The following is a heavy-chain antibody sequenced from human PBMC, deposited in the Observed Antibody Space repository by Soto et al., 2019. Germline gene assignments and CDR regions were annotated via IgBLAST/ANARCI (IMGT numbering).Heavy chain of an antibody. CDR1: GYTFTGYY. J-gene: IGHJ5*02. V-gene: IGHV1-2*02. D-gene: IGHD4-17*01. CDR2: INPNSGGT. Sequence: ASVKVSCKASGYTFTGYYMHWLRQAPGQGLEWMGWINPNSGGTNYAQKFQGRVTMTRDTSISTAYMELSRLRSDDTAVYYCAREILVTTSNGGWFDPWGQGTLVTVS. CDR3: AREILVTTSNGGWFDP.